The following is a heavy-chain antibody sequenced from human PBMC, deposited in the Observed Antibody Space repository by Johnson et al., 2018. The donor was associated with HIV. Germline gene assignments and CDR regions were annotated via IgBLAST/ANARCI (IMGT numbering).Heavy chain of an antibody. CDR2: IKQDGRET. Sequence: VQLVESGGGLVQPGGSLRLSCAASGFTLSSYWMSWVRQAPGKGLEWVANIKQDGRETYYADSVKGRFTISRDNSKNTLYLQMNSLRAEDTAVYYCARGIPAATRGYAFDIWGQGTMVTVSS. V-gene: IGHV3-7*02. J-gene: IGHJ3*02. CDR3: ARGIPAATRGYAFDI. D-gene: IGHD2-2*01. CDR1: GFTLSSYW.